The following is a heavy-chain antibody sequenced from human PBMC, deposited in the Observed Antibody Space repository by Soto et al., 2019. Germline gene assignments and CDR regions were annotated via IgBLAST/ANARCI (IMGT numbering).Heavy chain of an antibody. V-gene: IGHV4-30-2*05. J-gene: IGHJ4*02. CDR2: IYYGGSS. CDR1: GVSVTTGGGYY. D-gene: IGHD3-10*01. Sequence: PSETLSLTCSVSGVSVTTGGGYYWSLIRQPPGKVLEWIGYIYYGGSSYYPPSIKSRVTISADPSTNQFSLKMTSVTVADTAVYYCAKDEGLLWSGELLWGQGILVTVS. CDR3: AKDEGLLWSGELL.